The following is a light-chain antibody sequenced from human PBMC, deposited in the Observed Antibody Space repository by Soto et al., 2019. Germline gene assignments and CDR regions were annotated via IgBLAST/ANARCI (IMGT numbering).Light chain of an antibody. V-gene: IGLV1-40*01. Sequence: QSVLTQPTSVSGAPGQRVTISCTGSSSNIGAGYDVHWYQQLPGTAPKLLIYGNSNRPSGIPDRFYGSKSGTSASLAITGLQAEDEADYYCQSYDSSMSGYVFGTGTKDTLL. CDR1: SSNIGAGYD. J-gene: IGLJ1*01. CDR3: QSYDSSMSGYV. CDR2: GNS.